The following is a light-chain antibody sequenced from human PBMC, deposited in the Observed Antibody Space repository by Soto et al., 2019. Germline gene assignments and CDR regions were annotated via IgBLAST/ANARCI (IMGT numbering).Light chain of an antibody. V-gene: IGKV3-15*01. CDR2: GAS. J-gene: IGKJ1*01. CDR3: LQDFSYPRT. CDR1: QSVSSN. Sequence: EIVMTESPATLSLSPGERSTLSCRASQSVSSNLAWYQQKPGQAPRLLTYGASTRATGIPARFSGSGSGTEFTLTISSLQPEDSATYYCLQDFSYPRTFGQGTKVDIK.